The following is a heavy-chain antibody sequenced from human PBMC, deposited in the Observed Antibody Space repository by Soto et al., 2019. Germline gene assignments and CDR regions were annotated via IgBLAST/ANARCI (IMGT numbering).Heavy chain of an antibody. Sequence: GGSLRLSCAASGFTFRSYGMHWVRQAPGKGLEWVAVIWYDGSNKYYADSVKGRFTISRDNSKNTLYLQMNSLRAEDTAVYYCARDRGQQLVPDYWGQGTLVTVSS. CDR1: GFTFRSYG. J-gene: IGHJ4*02. CDR2: IWYDGSNK. V-gene: IGHV3-33*01. CDR3: ARDRGQQLVPDY. D-gene: IGHD6-13*01.